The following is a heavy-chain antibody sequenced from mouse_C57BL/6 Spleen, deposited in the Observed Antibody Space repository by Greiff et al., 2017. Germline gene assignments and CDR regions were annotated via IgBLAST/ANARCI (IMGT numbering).Heavy chain of an antibody. CDR1: GFTFSSYT. CDR2: ISGGGGNT. D-gene: IGHD2-4*01. V-gene: IGHV5-9*01. CDR3: ARHLYCDYVYWYFDV. Sequence: EVKLVESGGGLVKPGGSLKLSCAASGFTFSSYTMSWVRQTPAKRLVWVATISGGGGNTNYPDSVKGRFTISSDNAKNTLYMQMSSLWYEDTALYNCARHLYCDYVYWYFDVWGTGTTVTVSS. J-gene: IGHJ1*03.